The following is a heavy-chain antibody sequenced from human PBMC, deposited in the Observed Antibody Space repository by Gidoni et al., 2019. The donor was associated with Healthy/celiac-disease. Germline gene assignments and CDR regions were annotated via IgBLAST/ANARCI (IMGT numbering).Heavy chain of an antibody. CDR1: GGSIRSSSYY. CDR2: IYYSGST. D-gene: IGHD5-18*01. J-gene: IGHJ5*02. V-gene: IGHV4-39*07. Sequence: QLQLQESGPGLVKPSETLSLTCTVSGGSIRSSSYYWGWIRQPPGKGLEWIGSIYYSGSTYYNPSLKSRVTISVDTSKNQFSLKLSSVTAADTAVYYCARDQGKWDTAMANNNWFDPWGQGTLVTVSS. CDR3: ARDQGKWDTAMANNNWFDP.